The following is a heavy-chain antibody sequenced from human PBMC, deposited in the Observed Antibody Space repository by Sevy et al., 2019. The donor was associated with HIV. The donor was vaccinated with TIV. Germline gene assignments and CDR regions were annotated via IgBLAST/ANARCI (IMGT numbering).Heavy chain of an antibody. J-gene: IGHJ4*02. D-gene: IGHD6-13*01. V-gene: IGHV3-7*03. CDR3: ARDSDRSSYFAD. CDR2: IKQDGSEK. Sequence: GGSLRLSCAASGFSLSSNWMSWIRQAPGKGLEWLAYIKQDGSEKFYVDSVKGRFTISRDNAMNSLFLDMHSLRVEDTAIYFCARDSDRSSYFADWGQRTLVTVSS. CDR1: GFSLSSNW.